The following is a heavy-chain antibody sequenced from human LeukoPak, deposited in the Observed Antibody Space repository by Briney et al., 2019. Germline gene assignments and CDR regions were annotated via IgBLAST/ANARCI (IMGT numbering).Heavy chain of an antibody. CDR1: GFTLSGYS. CDR2: ISSTSSNI. Sequence: GGSLRLSCAASGFTLSGYSMNWVRQAPGKGLEWVSSISSTSSNIYYADSVKGRFTISRDNAKNSLYLQMNSLRAEDTAVYYCAREWGIVGASDAFDIWGQGTMVTVSS. V-gene: IGHV3-21*01. CDR3: AREWGIVGASDAFDI. D-gene: IGHD1-26*01. J-gene: IGHJ3*02.